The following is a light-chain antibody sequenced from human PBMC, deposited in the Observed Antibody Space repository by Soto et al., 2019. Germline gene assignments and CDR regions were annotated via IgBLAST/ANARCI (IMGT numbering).Light chain of an antibody. V-gene: IGLV2-14*01. Sequence: QSALTQPASVSGSPGQSITISCTGTSSDVGGYNYVSWYQQQSGKAPKLMIHEVSNRPSGVSNRFSGSKSGNTASLTISALQAEDEADYFCNSYTSSTSRPYVFGTGTKVTVL. CDR1: SSDVGGYNY. J-gene: IGLJ1*01. CDR2: EVS. CDR3: NSYTSSTSRPYV.